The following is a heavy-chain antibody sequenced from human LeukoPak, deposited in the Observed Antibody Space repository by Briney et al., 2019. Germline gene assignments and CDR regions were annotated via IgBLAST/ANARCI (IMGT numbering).Heavy chain of an antibody. J-gene: IGHJ4*02. CDR1: GFTFSDHY. V-gene: IGHV3-72*01. D-gene: IGHD3-10*01. CDR3: ARPSFSTSSGNPSDY. CDR2: TRNKANSYTT. Sequence: GGSLRLSRAASGFTFSDHYMDWVRQAPGKGLEWVGRTRNKANSYTTEYAASVKGRFTISRDDSKNSLYLQMNSLKTEDTAVYYCARPSFSTSSGNPSDYWGQGTLVTVSS.